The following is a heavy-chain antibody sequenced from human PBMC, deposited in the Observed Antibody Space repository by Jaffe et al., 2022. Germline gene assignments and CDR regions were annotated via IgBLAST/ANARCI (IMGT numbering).Heavy chain of an antibody. CDR1: GFTVSSNY. J-gene: IGHJ3*02. V-gene: IGHV3-66*02. D-gene: IGHD4-17*01. CDR2: IYSGGST. CDR3: ARDRALWDTVTHGADAFDI. Sequence: EVQLVESGGGLVQPGGSLRLSCAASGFTVSSNYMSWVRQAPGKGLEWVSVIYSGGSTYYADSVKGRFTISRDNSKNTLYLQMNSLRAEDTAVYYCARDRALWDTVTHGADAFDIWGQGTMVTVSS.